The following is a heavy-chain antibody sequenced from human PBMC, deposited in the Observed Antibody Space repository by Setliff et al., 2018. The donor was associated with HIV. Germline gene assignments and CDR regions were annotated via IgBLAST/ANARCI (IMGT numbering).Heavy chain of an antibody. J-gene: IGHJ4*02. V-gene: IGHV3-23*01. Sequence: GGSLRLSCAASGFTFSTHAMSWVRQAPGKGLEWVSAISASGGSTYYADSVKGRFTISRDNSKNTLYLQMNSLRAEDTAVFYCAKIRIIGASRVDFDYWGQGTLVTVSS. CDR3: AKIRIIGASRVDFDY. CDR2: ISASGGST. CDR1: GFTFSTHA. D-gene: IGHD2-15*01.